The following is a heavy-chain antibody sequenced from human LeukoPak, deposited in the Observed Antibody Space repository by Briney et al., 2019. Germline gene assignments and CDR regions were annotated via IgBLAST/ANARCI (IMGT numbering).Heavy chain of an antibody. CDR1: GYTFSTYT. V-gene: IGHV1-18*01. CDR3: ARDWDCSGGSCHPHYSDY. Sequence: ASVKVSCKTSGYTFSTYTLSWVRQAPGQGLEWMGWISAYNGNTNYAQKMQDRLTMTTDTSTSTAYMELRSLRSDDTAVYYCARDWDCSGGSCHPHYSDYWGQGTLVTVSS. D-gene: IGHD2-15*01. CDR2: ISAYNGNT. J-gene: IGHJ4*02.